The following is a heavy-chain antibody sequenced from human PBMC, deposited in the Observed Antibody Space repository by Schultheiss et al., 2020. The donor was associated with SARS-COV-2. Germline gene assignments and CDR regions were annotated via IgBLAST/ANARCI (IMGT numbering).Heavy chain of an antibody. D-gene: IGHD2-8*01. J-gene: IGHJ6*02. CDR2: INPNSGGT. V-gene: IGHV1-2*06. CDR1: GYTFTGYY. CDR3: ARVRGWDIVLMVYAIGAYGMDV. Sequence: ASVKVSCKASGYTFTGYYMHWVRQAPGQGLEWMGRINPNSGGTNYAQKFQGRVTMTRDTSISTAYMELSSLRSDDTAVYYCARVRGWDIVLMVYAIGAYGMDVWGQGATVTISS.